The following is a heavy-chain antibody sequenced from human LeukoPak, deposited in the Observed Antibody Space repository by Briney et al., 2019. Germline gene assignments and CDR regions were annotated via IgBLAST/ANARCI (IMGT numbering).Heavy chain of an antibody. CDR1: GFTFSSYG. J-gene: IGHJ4*02. D-gene: IGHD2-2*01. CDR2: IWYDGSNK. V-gene: IGHV3-33*01. Sequence: PGGSLRLSCAASGFTFSSYGMHWVRQAPGKGLEWVAVIWYDGSNKYYADSVKGRFTISRDNSKNTLYLQMNSLRAEDTAVYYCARDWVVVVPAAPPGYWCQGTLVTVSS. CDR3: ARDWVVVVPAAPPGY.